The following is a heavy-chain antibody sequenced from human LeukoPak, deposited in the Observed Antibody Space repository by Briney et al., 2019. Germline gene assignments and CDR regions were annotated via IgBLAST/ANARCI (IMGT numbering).Heavy chain of an antibody. D-gene: IGHD3-16*01. Sequence: SETLSLTCAVCGGSFSGYYWSWIRQPPGKGLEWIGEINHSGSTNYNPSLKSRVTVSVDTSKNQFSLKLSSVTAADTAVYYCATPYGFGRVFDYWGQGTLVTVSS. V-gene: IGHV4-34*01. CDR2: INHSGST. CDR3: ATPYGFGRVFDY. J-gene: IGHJ4*02. CDR1: GGSFSGYY.